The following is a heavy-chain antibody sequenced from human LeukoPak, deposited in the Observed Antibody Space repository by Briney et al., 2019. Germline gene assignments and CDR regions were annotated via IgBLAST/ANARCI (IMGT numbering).Heavy chain of an antibody. CDR2: INRDGTEK. D-gene: IGHD6-19*01. V-gene: IGHV3-7*01. J-gene: IGHJ4*02. CDR1: GHPFSSHW. Sequence: GGSLRLSCAASGHPFSSHWLSWFRQSPGKGLQWVAHINRDGTEKQYLDSVKGRFTVSRDNAQNSLFLQMSSLRAEDTAVYYCARLYSTGCYGGPDYWGQGTLVAVSS. CDR3: ARLYSTGCYGGPDY.